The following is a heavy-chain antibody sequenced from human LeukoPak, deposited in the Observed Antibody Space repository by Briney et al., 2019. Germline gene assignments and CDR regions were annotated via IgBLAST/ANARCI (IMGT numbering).Heavy chain of an antibody. CDR3: ARSNSGYDWWIYYFDY. V-gene: IGHV1-69*13. CDR2: IIPIFGTA. J-gene: IGHJ4*02. D-gene: IGHD5-12*01. Sequence: SVKVSCKASGGTFSSYAISWVRQAPGQGLEWMGGIIPIFGTANYAQKFRGRVTITADESTSTAYMELSSLRSEDTAVYYCARSNSGYDWWIYYFDYWGQGTLVTVSS. CDR1: GGTFSSYA.